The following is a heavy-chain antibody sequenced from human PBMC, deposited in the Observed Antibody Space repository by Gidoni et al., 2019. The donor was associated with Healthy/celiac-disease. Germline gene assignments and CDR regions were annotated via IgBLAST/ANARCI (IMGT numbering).Heavy chain of an antibody. J-gene: IGHJ5*02. V-gene: IGHV4-39*07. Sequence: QLQLQESGPGLVKPSETLSLTCTVSGGSISSSSYYWGWIRQPPGKGLEWIGSIYYSGSTYYNPSLKSRVTISVDTSKNQFSLKLSSVTAADTAVYYCARDGADNWFDPWGQGTLVTVSS. CDR1: GGSISSSSYY. CDR3: ARDGADNWFDP. CDR2: IYYSGST. D-gene: IGHD3-16*01.